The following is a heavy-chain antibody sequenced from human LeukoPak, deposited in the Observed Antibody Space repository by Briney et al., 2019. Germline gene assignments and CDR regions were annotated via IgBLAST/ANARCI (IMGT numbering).Heavy chain of an antibody. J-gene: IGHJ4*02. Sequence: GGSLRLSCAASGFTFSDYYMSWIRQAPGKGLEWVSYISSSGSTIYYADSVKGRFTISRDNAKNPLYLQMNSLRAEDTAVYYCASGDSSGYYYVDWGQGTLVTVSS. CDR2: ISSSGSTI. CDR3: ASGDSSGYYYVD. CDR1: GFTFSDYY. D-gene: IGHD3-22*01. V-gene: IGHV3-11*04.